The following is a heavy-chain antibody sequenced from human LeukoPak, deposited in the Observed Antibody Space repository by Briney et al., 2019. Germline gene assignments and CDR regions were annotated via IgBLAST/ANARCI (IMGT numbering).Heavy chain of an antibody. Sequence: ASVKVSCKASGYTFTSNYIHWVRQAPGQGLEWMGGFDPEDGETIYAQKFQGRVTMTEDTSTDTAYMELSSLRSEDTAVYYCATGVPRYYGSGSYYPYYFDYWGQGTLVTVSS. CDR1: GYTFTSNY. CDR3: ATGVPRYYGSGSYYPYYFDY. CDR2: FDPEDGET. J-gene: IGHJ4*02. D-gene: IGHD3-10*01. V-gene: IGHV1-24*01.